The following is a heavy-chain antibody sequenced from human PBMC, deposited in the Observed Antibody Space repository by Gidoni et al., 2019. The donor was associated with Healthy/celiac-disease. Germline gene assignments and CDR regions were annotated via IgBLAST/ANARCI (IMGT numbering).Heavy chain of an antibody. CDR2: ISYDGSNK. J-gene: IGHJ5*02. CDR1: GLAFSSYD. CDR3: ARDYDSSGYSPLA. V-gene: IGHV3-30-3*01. D-gene: IGHD3-22*01. Sequence: QVQLVASGVGVVEPGRYLRLSWAASGLAFSSYDMHWVRKAPGKGLEWVAVISYDGSNKYYADSVKGRFTISRDKSKNTLYLQMNSRRAEDTAVYYCARDYDSSGYSPLAWGQGTLVTVSS.